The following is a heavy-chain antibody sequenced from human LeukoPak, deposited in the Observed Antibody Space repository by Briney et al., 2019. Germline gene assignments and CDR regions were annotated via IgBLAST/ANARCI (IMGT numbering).Heavy chain of an antibody. CDR2: IWYDGSNK. J-gene: IGHJ5*02. Sequence: GGSLRLSCAASGFTFSSFEMNWVRQAPGKGLEWVAVIWYDGSNKYYADSVKGRFTISRDNSKNTLYLQMNSLRAEDTAVYYCARDGGMIALNWFDPWGQGTLVTVSS. CDR1: GFTFSSFE. V-gene: IGHV3-33*08. D-gene: IGHD3-22*01. CDR3: ARDGGMIALNWFDP.